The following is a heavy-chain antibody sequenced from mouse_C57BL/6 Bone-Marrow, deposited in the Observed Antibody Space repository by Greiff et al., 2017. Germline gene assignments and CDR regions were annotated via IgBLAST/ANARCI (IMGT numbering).Heavy chain of an antibody. CDR3: ARCLSHPYAMDY. Sequence: VQRVESGAELVRPGTSVKMSCKASGYTFTNYWIGWAKQRPGHGLEWIGDIYPGGGYTNYNEKFKGKVTLPAKQSTSTAYMQFSSLTSEDSALYYCARCLSHPYAMDYWGQGTSVTVSS. D-gene: IGHD6-1*01. V-gene: IGHV1-63*01. J-gene: IGHJ4*01. CDR1: GYTFTNYW. CDR2: IYPGGGYT.